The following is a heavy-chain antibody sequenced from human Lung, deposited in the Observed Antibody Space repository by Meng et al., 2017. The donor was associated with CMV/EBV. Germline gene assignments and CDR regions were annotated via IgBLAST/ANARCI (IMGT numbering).Heavy chain of an antibody. J-gene: IGHJ6*02. Sequence: AGSXSLXCAVYGGSLSGYFWRWIRQPPGKGLEWIGEINHSGSTNYNPSLKSRVNISVDTSKNQFFLKLSSVTAAETAVYYCARGTVTSRVIVPPFAIKIVYGMDVWXQGNXVTVSS. CDR2: INHSGST. D-gene: IGHD2-2*01. CDR1: GGSLSGYF. V-gene: IGHV4-34*01. CDR3: ARGTVTSRVIVPPFAIKIVYGMDV.